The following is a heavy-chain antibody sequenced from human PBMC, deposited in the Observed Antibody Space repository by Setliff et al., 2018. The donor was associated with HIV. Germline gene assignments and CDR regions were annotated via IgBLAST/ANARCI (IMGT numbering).Heavy chain of an antibody. CDR2: INGDNGDT. Sequence: ASVKVSCKASGYTFSNYGISWLRQAPGQGPEWMGWINGDNGDTNYAQKFQGRLTMTTDTSTSTAYMELRSLRYDDTAVYYCARSGSYSSNDGFDIWGPGTLVTVSS. CDR1: GYTFSNYG. V-gene: IGHV1-18*01. CDR3: ARSGSYSSNDGFDI. J-gene: IGHJ3*02. D-gene: IGHD1-26*01.